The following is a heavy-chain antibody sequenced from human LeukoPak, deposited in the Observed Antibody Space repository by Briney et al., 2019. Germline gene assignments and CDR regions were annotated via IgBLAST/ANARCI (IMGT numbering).Heavy chain of an antibody. J-gene: IGHJ5*02. CDR2: INNDGSDI. CDR1: RFTFSDFW. CDR3: VRDTPHRRLDP. Sequence: GGSLRLSCAASRFTFSDFWMHWVRQAPGKGLVWVSRINNDGSDIIYTDSVKGRFTISRDNAKNTLYLQMNSLRPEDTAVYYCVRDTPHRRLDPWGQGTLVTVPS. D-gene: IGHD2-15*01. V-gene: IGHV3-74*01.